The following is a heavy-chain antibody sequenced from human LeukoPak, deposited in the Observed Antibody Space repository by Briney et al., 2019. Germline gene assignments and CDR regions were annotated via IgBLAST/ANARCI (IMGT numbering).Heavy chain of an antibody. CDR3: ARETGVITTWT. V-gene: IGHV3-53*01. CDR2: IYSGGST. CDR1: GFTVSSNY. D-gene: IGHD3-22*01. J-gene: IGHJ4*02. Sequence: GGSLRLSCAASGFTVSSNYMSWVRQAPGKGLEWVSVIYSGGSTYYADSVKSRFTISRDNSKTTLYLQMNSLRAEDTAVYYCARETGVITTWTWGQGTLVTVSS.